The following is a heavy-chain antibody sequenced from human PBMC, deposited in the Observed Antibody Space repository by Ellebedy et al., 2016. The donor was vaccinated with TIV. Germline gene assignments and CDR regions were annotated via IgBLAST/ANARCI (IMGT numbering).Heavy chain of an antibody. J-gene: IGHJ4*02. CDR3: AAHPDKWVVMNSFDY. CDR2: FDPEDGET. V-gene: IGHV1-24*01. D-gene: IGHD2-21*01. CDR1: GYSLTELS. Sequence: AASVKVSCKVSGYSLTELSMHWVRQAPGKGLEWMGGFDPEDGETTYAQKFQGRIILTEDTSSDTAYMELSNLRSEDTAIYYCAAHPDKWVVMNSFDYWGQGTPVAVSS.